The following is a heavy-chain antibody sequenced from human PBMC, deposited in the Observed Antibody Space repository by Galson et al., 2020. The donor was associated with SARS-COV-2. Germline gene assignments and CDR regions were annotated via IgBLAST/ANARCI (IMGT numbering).Heavy chain of an antibody. V-gene: IGHV1-18*04. D-gene: IGHD3-10*01. CDR1: GYTFTSYG. CDR2: ISAYNGNT. Sequence: ASVKVSCKASGYTFTSYGISWVRQAPGQGLEWMGWISAYNGNTNYAQKLQGRVTMTTDTSTSTAYVELRSLRSDDTAVYYCAGATMVRGDIFDYWGQGTLVTVSS. J-gene: IGHJ4*02. CDR3: AGATMVRGDIFDY.